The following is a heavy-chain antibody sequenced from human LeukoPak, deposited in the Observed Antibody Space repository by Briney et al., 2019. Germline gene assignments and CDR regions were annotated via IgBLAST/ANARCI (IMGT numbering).Heavy chain of an antibody. J-gene: IGHJ6*02. CDR1: GYTFTSYY. Sequence: ASVKVSCKASGYTFTSYYMNWVRQAPGQGLEWMGVINPSGGSTNYAQKFKGRVTMTRDTSTSTVYMEMSSLRSEDTAVYYCARAPATMYYDILTGHPYYSYGMDVCGQGSSVTVSS. CDR3: ARAPATMYYDILTGHPYYSYGMDV. V-gene: IGHV1-46*01. D-gene: IGHD3-9*01. CDR2: INPSGGST.